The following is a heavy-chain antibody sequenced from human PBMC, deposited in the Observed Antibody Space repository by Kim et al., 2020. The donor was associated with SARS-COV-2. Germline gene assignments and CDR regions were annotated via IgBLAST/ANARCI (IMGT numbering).Heavy chain of an antibody. CDR1: AFTFSSYW. J-gene: IGHJ5*02. CDR2: INSDGSST. CDR3: ARAIHQIAARPYNWFDP. Sequence: GGSLRLSCAASAFTFSSYWMHWVRQAPGKGLVWVSRINSDGSSTSYADSVKGRFTISRDNAKNTLYLQMNSLRAEDTAVYYCARAIHQIAARPYNWFDPWGQGTLVTVSS. D-gene: IGHD6-6*01. V-gene: IGHV3-74*01.